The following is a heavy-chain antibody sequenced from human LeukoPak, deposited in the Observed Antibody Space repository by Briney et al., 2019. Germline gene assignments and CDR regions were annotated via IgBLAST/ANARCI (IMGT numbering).Heavy chain of an antibody. CDR3: ARDNVHSGYDYVPREFDY. V-gene: IGHV1-69*05. D-gene: IGHD5-12*01. J-gene: IGHJ4*02. CDR1: GGTFSGYA. Sequence: ASVKVSCKASGGTFSGYAISWVRQAPGQGLEWMGRIIPIFGTANYAQKLQGRVTMTTDTSTSTAYMELRSLRSDDTAVYYCARDNVHSGYDYVPREFDYWGQGTLVTVSS. CDR2: IIPIFGTA.